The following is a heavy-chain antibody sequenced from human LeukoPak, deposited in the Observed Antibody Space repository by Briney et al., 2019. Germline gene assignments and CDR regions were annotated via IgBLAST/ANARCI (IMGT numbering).Heavy chain of an antibody. CDR1: GGSISSGDYY. Sequence: PSQTLSLTCTVSGGSISSGDYYWSWIRQPPGQGLEWIGYIYYSGSTYYNPSLKSRVTISVDTSKNQFSLKLSSVTAADTAVYYCARQVYGGNSVAFDIWGQGTMVTVSS. CDR2: IYYSGST. V-gene: IGHV4-30-4*01. D-gene: IGHD4-23*01. J-gene: IGHJ3*02. CDR3: ARQVYGGNSVAFDI.